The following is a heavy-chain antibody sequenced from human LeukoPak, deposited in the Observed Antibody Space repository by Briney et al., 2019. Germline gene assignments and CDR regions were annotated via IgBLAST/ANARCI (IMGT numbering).Heavy chain of an antibody. CDR1: GFPFSDYW. Sequence: GGSLHLYCAASGFPFSDYWMTWVRQAPGRGLEWVANINQDGSEKNYVDSVKGRFTISRDNAKNSLYLQMNSLRAEDTAIYYCATRSSHTSSWYVYLFWDYWGQGALVTVSP. CDR3: ATRSSHTSSWYVYLFWDY. V-gene: IGHV3-7*01. CDR2: INQDGSEK. J-gene: IGHJ4*02. D-gene: IGHD6-13*01.